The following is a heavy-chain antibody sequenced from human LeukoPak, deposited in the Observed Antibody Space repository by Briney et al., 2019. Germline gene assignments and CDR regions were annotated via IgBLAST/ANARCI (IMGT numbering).Heavy chain of an antibody. CDR1: GFTFSSYW. D-gene: IGHD6-19*01. V-gene: IGHV3-74*01. Sequence: GGSLRLSCAASGFTFSSYWMHWVRQAPGKGLVWVSRINSDGSSTSYADSVKGRFTISRDNAKNTLYLQMNRLRAEDTAVYYCARDPPVIAVAGDYMDVWGKGTTVTVSS. CDR2: INSDGSST. J-gene: IGHJ6*03. CDR3: ARDPPVIAVAGDYMDV.